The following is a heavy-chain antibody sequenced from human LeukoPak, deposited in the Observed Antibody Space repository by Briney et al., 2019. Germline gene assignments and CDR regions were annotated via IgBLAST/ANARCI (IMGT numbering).Heavy chain of an antibody. D-gene: IGHD3-16*01. J-gene: IGHJ4*02. CDR1: GFTFSNYA. CDR2: ISDDGSRQ. V-gene: IGHV3-30-3*02. Sequence: GRSLRLTCAATGFTFSNYAIHWGRQAPGKGLEWVAFISDDGSRQHYADSVKGRFTISRDNSKNTLYLQMNSLRAEDTAVYYCAKRGLGMITFGGVPFDYWGQGTLVTVSS. CDR3: AKRGLGMITFGGVPFDY.